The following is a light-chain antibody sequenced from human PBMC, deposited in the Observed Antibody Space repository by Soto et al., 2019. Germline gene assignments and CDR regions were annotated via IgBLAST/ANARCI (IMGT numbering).Light chain of an antibody. CDR1: QSISRY. V-gene: IGKV1-39*01. CDR3: QQSYSTLFT. Sequence: DIQMTQSPSSLSASVGDRVTITCRASQSISRYLNWYQQKPGKAPNLLIYVASSLQSEVPSRFSGSGSGTDFTLTISSLQPEDFATYYCQQSYSTLFTFGGGTKVDIK. J-gene: IGKJ4*01. CDR2: VAS.